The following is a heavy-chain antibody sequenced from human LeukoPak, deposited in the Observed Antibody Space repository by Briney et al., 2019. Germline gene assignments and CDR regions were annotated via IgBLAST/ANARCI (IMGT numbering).Heavy chain of an antibody. CDR1: GYTFTSYY. D-gene: IGHD4-23*01. J-gene: IGHJ4*02. V-gene: IGHV1-46*01. Sequence: ASVKVSCKASGYTFTSYYMHWVRQAPGQGLEWMGIINPSGGSTSYAQKFQGRVTMTRDMSTSTVYMELSSLRSEDTAVYYCARDPDCGGNKYLFLPVWGQGTLVTVSS. CDR3: ARDPDCGGNKYLFLPV. CDR2: INPSGGST.